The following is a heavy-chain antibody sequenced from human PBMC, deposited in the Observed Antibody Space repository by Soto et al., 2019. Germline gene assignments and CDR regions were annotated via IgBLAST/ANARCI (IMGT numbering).Heavy chain of an antibody. Sequence: ASETLSLTCSVSGGTISGYYWTWIRQPAGKGLGWIGRIYSSGNTKYNPSLQSRVTMSLDTSNNQFSLRLTSVTAADTAVYYCARGQRFSDWFDPWGQGTLVTVSS. CDR1: GGTISGYY. CDR2: IYSSGNT. J-gene: IGHJ5*02. D-gene: IGHD3-3*01. CDR3: ARGQRFSDWFDP. V-gene: IGHV4-4*07.